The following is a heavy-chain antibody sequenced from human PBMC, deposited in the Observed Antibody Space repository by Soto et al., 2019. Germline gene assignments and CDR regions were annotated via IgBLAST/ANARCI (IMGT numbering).Heavy chain of an antibody. CDR1: GYTFTGYY. Sequence: ASVKVSCKASGYTFTGYYMHCVRQAPGQVLEWMGWINPNSGGTNYAQKFQGRVTMTRDTSISTAYMELSRLRSDDTAVYYCARDRGYYDSSGYYTNWFDPWGQGTLVTVS. D-gene: IGHD3-22*01. CDR2: INPNSGGT. J-gene: IGHJ5*02. V-gene: IGHV1-2*02. CDR3: ARDRGYYDSSGYYTNWFDP.